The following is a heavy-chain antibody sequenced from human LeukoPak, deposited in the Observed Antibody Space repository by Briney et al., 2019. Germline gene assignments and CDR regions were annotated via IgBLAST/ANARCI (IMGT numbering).Heavy chain of an antibody. D-gene: IGHD3-3*01. CDR3: AKGPNFWLTPIAFAI. CDR2: LTGSSGST. Sequence: PGGSLRLSCAASGFTFSTYAMSWVRQAPGKGLAWVSGLTGSSGSTYYADSVKGRFIISRDNSKNTLSLQMNSLRAEDTAVYYCAKGPNFWLTPIAFAIWGQGTMVTVSS. CDR1: GFTFSTYA. V-gene: IGHV3-23*01. J-gene: IGHJ3*02.